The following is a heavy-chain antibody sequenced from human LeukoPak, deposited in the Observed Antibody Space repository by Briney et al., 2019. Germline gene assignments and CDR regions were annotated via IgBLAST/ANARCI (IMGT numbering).Heavy chain of an antibody. V-gene: IGHV4-59*11. CDR2: IYYSGST. Sequence: SETLSLTCTVSGGSISSHYWSWIRQPPGKGLEWIGYIYYSGSTNYNPSPKSRVTISVDTSKNQFSLKLSSVTAADTAVYYCAKSTGWEKNWFDPWGQGTLVTVSS. CDR1: GGSISSHY. D-gene: IGHD1-14*01. CDR3: AKSTGWEKNWFDP. J-gene: IGHJ5*02.